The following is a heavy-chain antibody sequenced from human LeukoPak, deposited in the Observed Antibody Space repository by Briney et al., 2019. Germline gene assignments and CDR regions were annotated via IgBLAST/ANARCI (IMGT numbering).Heavy chain of an antibody. J-gene: IGHJ6*03. Sequence: GGSLRLSCAASGFTFSDYYMSWIRQAPGKGLEWVSYISSSGSTIYYADSVKGRFTISRDNAKNSLYLQMNSLKTEDTAVYYCTRSWGDSSSWYHFYYYYYMDVWGKGTTVTVSS. CDR1: GFTFSDYY. V-gene: IGHV3-11*01. CDR3: TRSWGDSSSWYHFYYYYYMDV. D-gene: IGHD6-13*01. CDR2: ISSSGSTI.